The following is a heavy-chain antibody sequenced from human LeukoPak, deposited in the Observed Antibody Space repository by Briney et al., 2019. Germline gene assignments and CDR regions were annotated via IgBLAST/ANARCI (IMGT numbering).Heavy chain of an antibody. Sequence: GGSLRLSCAASGFTFDDYGMSWVRQAPGKGLEWVSGINWNGGSTGCADSVKGRFTISRDNAKNSLYLQMNSLRAEDTALYHCARDLAAAGTFDYWGQGTLVTVSS. CDR2: INWNGGST. CDR1: GFTFDDYG. J-gene: IGHJ4*02. D-gene: IGHD6-13*01. V-gene: IGHV3-20*01. CDR3: ARDLAAAGTFDY.